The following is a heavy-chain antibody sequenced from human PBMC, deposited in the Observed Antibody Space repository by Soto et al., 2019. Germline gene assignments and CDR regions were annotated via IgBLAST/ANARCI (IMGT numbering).Heavy chain of an antibody. V-gene: IGHV1-46*01. Sequence: SVKXSFNPSLYAFTIYYIHCFGHAAGQGLEWMGIINPSGGSTNYAQKFQGRVTMTRDTSTSPVYMELSSPRYEDKQLYYCARDKVPTDKIETWIAKKVPHDDFDLWGQRTMVTVSS. D-gene: IGHD2-21*01. CDR2: INPSGGST. J-gene: IGHJ3*01. CDR3: ARDKVPTDKIETWIAKKVPHDDFDL. CDR1: LYAFTIYY.